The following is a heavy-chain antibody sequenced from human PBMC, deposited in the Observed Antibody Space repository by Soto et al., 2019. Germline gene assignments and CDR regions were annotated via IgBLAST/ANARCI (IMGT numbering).Heavy chain of an antibody. CDR3: VRERGPFDAFDM. J-gene: IGHJ3*02. CDR2: VWSNGVNN. Sequence: QVQLLDSGGGVVQPGTSLRLSCAASGFSFSTYGMHWVRQAPGKGLEWVAVVWSNGVNNYYADSVRGRFTISRDNSKNSLFLQMNSLKAADTAVYYCVRERGPFDAFDMWGQGTMVTVYS. CDR1: GFSFSTYG. V-gene: IGHV3-33*01.